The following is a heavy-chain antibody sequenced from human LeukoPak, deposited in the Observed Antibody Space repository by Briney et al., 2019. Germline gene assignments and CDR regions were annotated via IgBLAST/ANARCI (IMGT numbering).Heavy chain of an antibody. CDR3: AKDRSIYSSTTIFGVVSEGMDV. Sequence: GGSLRLSCAASGFTFSSYSMNWVRQAPGKGLEWVSLISWDGGSTYYADSVKGRFTISRDNSKNSLYLQMNSLRTEDTALYYCAKDRSIYSSTTIFGVVSEGMDVWGQGTTVTVSS. V-gene: IGHV3-43*01. D-gene: IGHD3-3*01. CDR1: GFTFSSYS. CDR2: ISWDGGST. J-gene: IGHJ6*02.